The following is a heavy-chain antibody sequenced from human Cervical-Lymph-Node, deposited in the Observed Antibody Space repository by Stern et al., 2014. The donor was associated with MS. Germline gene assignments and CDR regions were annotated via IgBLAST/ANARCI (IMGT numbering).Heavy chain of an antibody. CDR1: GGSISSGGYY. D-gene: IGHD3-22*01. V-gene: IGHV4-31*03. CDR3: ALYYYDSSGYQGEGYFDY. J-gene: IGHJ4*02. Sequence: QVQLQESGPGLVKPSQTLSLICTVSGGSISSGGYYWSWIRQHPGKGLEWIGYIYYSGSTYYNPSLKSRVTISVDTSKNQFSLKLSSVTAADTAVYYCALYYYDSSGYQGEGYFDYWGQGTLVTVSS. CDR2: IYYSGST.